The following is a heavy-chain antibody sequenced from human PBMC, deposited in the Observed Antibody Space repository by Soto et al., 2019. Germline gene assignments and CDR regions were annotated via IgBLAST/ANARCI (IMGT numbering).Heavy chain of an antibody. V-gene: IGHV4-30-2*06. CDR2: IYYSGNT. CDR3: ARATFIRKGYYDATDYYYFDY. D-gene: IGHD3-22*01. Sequence: QLQLQESGSGLVKPSQTLSLTCAVSGCSISSGGFSWRWIRQSPGKGLELIGYIYYSGNTYYNPSPKSRVTISVDRSKNDFSLRLSSVTAADTAVYYCARATFIRKGYYDATDYYYFDYWGKGTLVTVSS. J-gene: IGHJ4*02. CDR1: GCSISSGGFS.